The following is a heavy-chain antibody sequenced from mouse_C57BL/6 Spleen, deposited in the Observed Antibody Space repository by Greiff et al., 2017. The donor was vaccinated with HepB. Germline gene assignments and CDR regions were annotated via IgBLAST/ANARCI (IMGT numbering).Heavy chain of an antibody. CDR2: IDPETGGT. Sequence: VQLQQSGAELVRPGASVTLSCKASGYTFTDYEMHWVKQTPVHGLEWIGAIDPETGGTAYNQKFKGKAILTADKSSSTAYMELRSLTSEDSAVYYCTVITTVVATNWGQGTTLTVSS. J-gene: IGHJ2*01. CDR1: GYTFTDYE. CDR3: TVITTVVATN. D-gene: IGHD1-1*01. V-gene: IGHV1-15*01.